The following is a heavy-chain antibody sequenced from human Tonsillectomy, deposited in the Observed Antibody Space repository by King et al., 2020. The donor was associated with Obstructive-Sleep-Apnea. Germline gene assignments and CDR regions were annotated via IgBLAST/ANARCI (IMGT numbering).Heavy chain of an antibody. D-gene: IGHD3-10*01. J-gene: IGHJ2*01. CDR2: IYPGDSVT. Sequence: QLVQSGAEVKKPGESLKISCKGSGYSFTSYWIGWVRQMPGKAREWMGIIYPGDSVTRNRPSFQGQVTISADKSISTAYLQWSSLKASDTAMYYCARRYYYGSGKGYFDLWGRGTLVTVSS. CDR1: GYSFTSYW. V-gene: IGHV5-51*01. CDR3: ARRYYYGSGKGYFDL.